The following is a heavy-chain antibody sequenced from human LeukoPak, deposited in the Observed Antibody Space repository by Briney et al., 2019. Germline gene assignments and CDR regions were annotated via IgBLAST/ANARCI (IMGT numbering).Heavy chain of an antibody. CDR3: ARDTAGGIEDY. CDR2: IYYSGST. Sequence: SETLSLTCTVSGGSISSSSYYWGWIRQPPGKGLEWIGSIYYSGSTYYNPSLKSRVTISVDTSKNQFSLKLSSVTAADTAVYYCARDTAGGIEDYWGQGTLVTVSS. V-gene: IGHV4-39*07. J-gene: IGHJ4*02. D-gene: IGHD6-13*01. CDR1: GGSISSSSYY.